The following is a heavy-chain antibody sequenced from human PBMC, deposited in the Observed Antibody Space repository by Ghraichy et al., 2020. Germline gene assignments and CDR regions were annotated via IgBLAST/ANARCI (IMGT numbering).Heavy chain of an antibody. CDR2: IDPKSGGT. CDR1: GYTFTDYS. J-gene: IGHJ4*02. CDR3: ARHGGNSGYHYSPNFEF. D-gene: IGHD5-12*01. V-gene: IGHV1-2*06. Sequence: ASVKVSCKASGYTFTDYSIHWVRQAPGQGLEWMGRIDPKSGGTNFGQKFQDRVTMTRDTSISTAYMELRRLRSDDTAVYYCARHGGNSGYHYSPNFEFWGRGTLVTVSS.